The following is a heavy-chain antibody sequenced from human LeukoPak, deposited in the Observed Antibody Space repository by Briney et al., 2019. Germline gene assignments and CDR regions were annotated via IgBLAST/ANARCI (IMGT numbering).Heavy chain of an antibody. CDR1: GYTFTGYY. CDR2: INPNSGGT. Sequence: ASVKVSCKASGYTFTGYYMHWVRQAPGQGLEWMGWINPNSGGTNYAQKFQGRVTMTRDTSISTAYMELSRLRSDDTAVYYCARDPTLFYYYDSSRADADYWGQGTLVTVSS. V-gene: IGHV1-2*02. D-gene: IGHD3-22*01. CDR3: ARDPTLFYYYDSSRADADY. J-gene: IGHJ4*02.